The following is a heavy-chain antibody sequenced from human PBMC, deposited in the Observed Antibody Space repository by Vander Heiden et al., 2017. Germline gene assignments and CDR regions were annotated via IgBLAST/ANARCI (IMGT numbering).Heavy chain of an antibody. J-gene: IGHJ3*02. CDR3: ARDKPMTTVSTTSAFDI. V-gene: IGHV1-69*06. CDR2: IIPIFGTA. CDR1: GGTFSSYA. D-gene: IGHD4-17*01. Sequence: QVQLVQSGAEVKKPGSSVEVSCKASGGTFSSYAISWVRQAPGQGLEWMGGIIPIFGTANYAQKFQGRVTITADKSTSTAYMELSSLRSEDTAVYYCARDKPMTTVSTTSAFDIWGQGTMVTVSS.